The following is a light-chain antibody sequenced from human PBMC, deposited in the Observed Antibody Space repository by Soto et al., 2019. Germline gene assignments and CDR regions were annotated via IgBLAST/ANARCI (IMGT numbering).Light chain of an antibody. CDR2: DVS. Sequence: QSALTQPASVSGSPGESITISCTGTSSDVGAYNYVSWYQQHPGKAPKLMIYDVSNRPSGVSNRFSGSKSGNTASLTISGLQAEVEADYYCSSYTSTNSLFGGGTKVTVL. J-gene: IGLJ2*01. V-gene: IGLV2-14*03. CDR3: SSYTSTNSL. CDR1: SSDVGAYNY.